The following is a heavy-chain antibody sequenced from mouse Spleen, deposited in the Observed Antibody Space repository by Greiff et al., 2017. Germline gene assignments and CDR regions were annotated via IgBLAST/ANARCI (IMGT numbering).Heavy chain of an antibody. V-gene: IGHV1-75*01. CDR2: FFPGSGST. J-gene: IGHJ3*01. D-gene: IGHD3-3*01. CDR1: GYTFTDYY. CDR3: ARGGAGVAWFAY. Sequence: VQLQQSGPELVKPGASVNISCKASGYTFTDYYINWVKQRPGQGLEWIGWFFPGSGSTYYNEKFKGKATLTVDKSSSTAYMLLSSLTSEDSAVYFSARGGAGVAWFAYWGQGTLVTVSA.